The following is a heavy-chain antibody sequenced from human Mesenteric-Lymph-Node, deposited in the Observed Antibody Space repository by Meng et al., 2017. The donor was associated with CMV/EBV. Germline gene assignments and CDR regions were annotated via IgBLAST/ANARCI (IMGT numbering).Heavy chain of an antibody. CDR2: ISGSGGST. J-gene: IGHJ4*02. CDR3: AKDDSGYDPEHFDY. V-gene: IGHV3-23*01. D-gene: IGHD5-12*01. Sequence: GESLKISCAASGFTFSSYAMSWVRQAPGKGLEWVSAISGSGGSTYYADSVKGRFTISRDNSKNTLYLQMNSLRAEDTAVYCWAKDDSGYDPEHFDYWGQGTLVTVSS. CDR1: GFTFSSYA.